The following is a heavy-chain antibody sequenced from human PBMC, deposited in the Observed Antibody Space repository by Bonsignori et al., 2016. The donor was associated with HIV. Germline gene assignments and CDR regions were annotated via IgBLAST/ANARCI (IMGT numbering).Heavy chain of an antibody. D-gene: IGHD2-15*01. V-gene: IGHV3-74*03. Sequence: EVQLVESGGGSVHPGESLRLSCAASGFTSSRHWMQWVRQAPGKGLVWVSRIDGDGSTTTYADSVKGRFTIFRDNAKNTLYLQMNSLRAEDTAVHYCVRSGVPNGFDIWGQGTMVTVSS. CDR1: GFTSSRHW. CDR3: VRSGVPNGFDI. CDR2: IDGDGSTT. J-gene: IGHJ3*02.